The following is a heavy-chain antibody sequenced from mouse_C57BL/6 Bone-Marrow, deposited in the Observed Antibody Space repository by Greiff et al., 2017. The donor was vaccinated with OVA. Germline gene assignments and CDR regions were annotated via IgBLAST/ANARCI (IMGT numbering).Heavy chain of an antibody. V-gene: IGHV1-15*01. CDR2: IDPETGGT. J-gene: IGHJ4*01. Sequence: VKLQESGAELVRPGASVTLSCKASGYTFTDYEMHWVKQTPVHGLEWIGAIDPETGGTAYNQKFKGKAILTADKSSSTAYMELRSLTSEDSAVYYCTTTVVAPYAMDYWGQGTSVTVSS. CDR1: GYTFTDYE. D-gene: IGHD1-1*01. CDR3: TTTVVAPYAMDY.